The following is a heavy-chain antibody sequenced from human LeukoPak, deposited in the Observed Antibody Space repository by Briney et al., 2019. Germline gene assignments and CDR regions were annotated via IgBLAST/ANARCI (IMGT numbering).Heavy chain of an antibody. CDR1: GYTFTSYD. J-gene: IGHJ4*02. D-gene: IGHD6-19*01. CDR3: ARDLGDSGGWLRKAYYFDY. Sequence: ASVKVFCKASGYTFTSYDINWVRQATGQGLEWMGWMNPNSGNTGYAQKFQGRVTMTRNTSISTAYMELSRLRSDDTAVYYCARDLGDSGGWLRKAYYFDYWGQGTLVTVSS. CDR2: MNPNSGNT. V-gene: IGHV1-8*01.